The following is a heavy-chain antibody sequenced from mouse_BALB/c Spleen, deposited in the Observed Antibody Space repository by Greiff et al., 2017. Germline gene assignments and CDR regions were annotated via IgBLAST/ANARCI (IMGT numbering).Heavy chain of an antibody. J-gene: IGHJ2*01. CDR2: ISSGSSTI. V-gene: IGHV5-17*02. CDR3: ARGATGTDY. Sequence: VQLQQSGGGLVQPGGSRKLSCAASGFTFSSFGMHWVRQAPEKGLEWVAYISSGSSTIYYADTVKGRFTISRDNPKNTLFLQMTSLRSEDTAMYYCARGATGTDYWGQGTTLTVSS. D-gene: IGHD4-1*02. CDR1: GFTFSSFG.